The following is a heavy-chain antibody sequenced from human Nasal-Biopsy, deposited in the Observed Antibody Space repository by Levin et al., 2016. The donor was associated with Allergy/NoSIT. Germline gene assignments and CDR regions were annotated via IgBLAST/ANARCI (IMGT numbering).Heavy chain of an antibody. V-gene: IGHV3-53*01. CDR3: VVHTWRD. CDR2: MFAGGNT. D-gene: IGHD3-3*01. Sequence: GESLKISCAASGFTFSSYSMSWVRQAPGKGLEWVSVMFAGGNTFYADSVKGRFTISRDNSKSTLFLQMNSLRGEDTAIYYCVVHTWRDWGQGTLVTVSS. J-gene: IGHJ4*02. CDR1: GFTFSSYS.